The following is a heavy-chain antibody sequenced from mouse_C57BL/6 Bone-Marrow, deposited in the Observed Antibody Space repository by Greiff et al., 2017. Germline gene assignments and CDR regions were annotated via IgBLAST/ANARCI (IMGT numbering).Heavy chain of an antibody. Sequence: VQLQQPGAELVRPGTSVKLSCKASGYTFTSYWMHWVKQRTGKGLEWIGVIDPSDSYTNYNQKFKGKATLTVDTSSSTAYMQLVSLTSEDSAVYCCARNYDYAFGYWGQGTTLTVSS. J-gene: IGHJ2*01. CDR2: IDPSDSYT. CDR3: ARNYDYAFGY. CDR1: GYTFTSYW. V-gene: IGHV1-59*01. D-gene: IGHD2-4*01.